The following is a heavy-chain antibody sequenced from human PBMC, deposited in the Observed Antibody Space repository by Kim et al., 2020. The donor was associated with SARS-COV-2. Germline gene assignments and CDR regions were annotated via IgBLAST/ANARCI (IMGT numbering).Heavy chain of an antibody. D-gene: IGHD2-2*01. CDR1: VGSISSYY. J-gene: IGHJ3*02. CDR2: IYYSGST. CDR3: ARRALGYCSSTSCQDAFDI. V-gene: IGHV4-59*08. Sequence: SETLSLTCTVSVGSISSYYWSWIRQPPGKGLEWIGYIYYSGSTNYNPSLKSRVTISVDTSKNQFSLNLSSVTAADTAVYYCARRALGYCSSTSCQDAFDIWGQGTMVTVSS.